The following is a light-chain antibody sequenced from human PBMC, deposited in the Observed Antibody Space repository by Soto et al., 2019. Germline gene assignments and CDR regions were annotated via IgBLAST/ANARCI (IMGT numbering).Light chain of an antibody. CDR1: HRVRSC. J-gene: IGKJ1*01. CDR3: QQYNKWPRT. V-gene: IGKV3-15*01. CDR2: STS. Sequence: ILMTQAPATLSVSPGERATLSCRAGHRVRSCLDWYQQKPGKAPRLLIYSTSTRATGIPARFSGSGSGTEFTLTISSLRSEDFEVYYCQQYNKWPRTFGQGTKVDIK.